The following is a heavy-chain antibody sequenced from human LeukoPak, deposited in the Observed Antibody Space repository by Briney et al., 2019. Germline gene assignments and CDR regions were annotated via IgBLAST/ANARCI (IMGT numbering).Heavy chain of an antibody. D-gene: IGHD3-3*01. Sequence: ASVKVSCKASGYTFTSYGISWVRQAPGQGLEWMGWISAYNGNTNYAQKLQGRVTMTTDTSTSTAYMELRSLRSDDTAVYYCARVRYDFWSGYPGNYYYYYMDVWGKGTTATVSS. CDR3: ARVRYDFWSGYPGNYYYYYMDV. J-gene: IGHJ6*03. V-gene: IGHV1-18*01. CDR1: GYTFTSYG. CDR2: ISAYNGNT.